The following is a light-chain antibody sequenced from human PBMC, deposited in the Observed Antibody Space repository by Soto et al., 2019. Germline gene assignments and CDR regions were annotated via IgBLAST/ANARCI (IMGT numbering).Light chain of an antibody. V-gene: IGKV3D-15*01. J-gene: IGKJ4*01. CDR1: QNAHTS. CDR2: DAF. Sequence: VLTQFPVTLSLSPGERATLSCRASQNAHTSLAWYRQKPGQAPRLLIYDAFKRAAGIPARFSGSGSGTEFFLNISSLQSEDSAIYYCQHYNNWLGTFGGGTKVDIK. CDR3: QHYNNWLGT.